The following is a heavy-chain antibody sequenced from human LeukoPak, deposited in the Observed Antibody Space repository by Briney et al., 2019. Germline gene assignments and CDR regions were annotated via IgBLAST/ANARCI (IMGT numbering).Heavy chain of an antibody. D-gene: IGHD3-22*01. CDR2: MNPNSGNT. CDR3: AKVGSPLRWDYYDSSGYYYDY. CDR1: GYTFTSYD. J-gene: IGHJ4*02. V-gene: IGHV1-8*01. Sequence: ASVKVSCKASGYTFTSYDINWVRQATGQGLEWMGWMNPNSGNTGYAQKFQGRVTMTRNTSISTAYMELSSLRSEDTAVYYCAKVGSPLRWDYYDSSGYYYDYWGQGTLVTVSS.